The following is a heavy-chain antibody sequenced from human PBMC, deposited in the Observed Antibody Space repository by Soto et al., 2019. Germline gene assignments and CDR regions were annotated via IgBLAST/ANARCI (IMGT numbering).Heavy chain of an antibody. CDR3: AEDYGDYDY. CDR2: INHSGST. D-gene: IGHD4-17*01. Sequence: SETLSLTCAVYGGSFSGYYWSWIRQPPGKGLEWIGEINHSGSTNYNPSLKSRVTISVDTSKNQFSLKLSTVTAADTAVYYCAEDYGDYDYWGQGTLVPSPQ. CDR1: GGSFSGYY. V-gene: IGHV4-34*01. J-gene: IGHJ4*02.